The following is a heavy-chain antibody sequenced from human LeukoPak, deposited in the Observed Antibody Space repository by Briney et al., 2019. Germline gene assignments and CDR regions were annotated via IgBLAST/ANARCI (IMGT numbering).Heavy chain of an antibody. J-gene: IGHJ3*02. CDR3: AKSGCTSTACYAFDI. Sequence: PGGSLRLSCAASGFTFSSYSMNWVRQAPGKGLEWASYISSSSSTIYYADSVKGRFTISRDNAKNSLYLQMNNLRAEDTAVYYCAKSGCTSTACYAFDIWGQGTTVTVSS. CDR2: ISSSSSTI. D-gene: IGHD2-2*01. V-gene: IGHV3-48*04. CDR1: GFTFSSYS.